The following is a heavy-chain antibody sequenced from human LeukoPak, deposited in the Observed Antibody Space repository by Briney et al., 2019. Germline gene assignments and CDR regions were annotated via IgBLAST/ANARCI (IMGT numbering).Heavy chain of an antibody. D-gene: IGHD6-13*01. Sequence: PSETLSLTCTVSGGSISSGGYYWSWIRQHPGKGLEWIGYIYYSGSTYCNPSLKSRVTISVDTSKNQFSLKLSSVTAADTAVYYCASTIAAAGYNWFDPWGQGTLVTVSS. J-gene: IGHJ5*02. CDR1: GGSISSGGYY. CDR3: ASTIAAAGYNWFDP. CDR2: IYYSGST. V-gene: IGHV4-31*03.